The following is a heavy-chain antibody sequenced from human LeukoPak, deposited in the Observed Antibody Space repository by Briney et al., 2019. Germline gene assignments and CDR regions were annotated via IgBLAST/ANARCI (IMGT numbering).Heavy chain of an antibody. Sequence: PGRSPRLSCEASGFAFSSSGMHWVRQAPGKGLEWVAVIWSDESHKYYADSVKGRFTISRDNSKNTLYLQMNSLRAEDTAVYYCAKDYRLRLGELSYLEYWGQGTLVTVSS. CDR1: GFAFSSSG. V-gene: IGHV3-33*06. D-gene: IGHD3-16*02. CDR2: IWSDESHK. CDR3: AKDYRLRLGELSYLEY. J-gene: IGHJ4*02.